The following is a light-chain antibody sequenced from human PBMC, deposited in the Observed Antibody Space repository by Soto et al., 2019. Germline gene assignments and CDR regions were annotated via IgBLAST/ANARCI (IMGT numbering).Light chain of an antibody. CDR2: DAS. Sequence: DIQMTQSPSTLSATVGDRVTITFRASQRISNWLAWYQQKPGKAPKLLIYDASTLESGIPARFSGSGSGTDFTLTISSLEPEHFAVYYCQQRDIWPWTFGQGTKVDIK. V-gene: IGKV1-5*01. J-gene: IGKJ1*01. CDR1: QRISNW. CDR3: QQRDIWPWT.